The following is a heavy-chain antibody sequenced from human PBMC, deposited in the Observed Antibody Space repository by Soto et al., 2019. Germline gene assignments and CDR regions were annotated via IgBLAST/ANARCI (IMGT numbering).Heavy chain of an antibody. V-gene: IGHV3-30*18. D-gene: IGHD3-22*01. CDR3: AKASPYYYDSSGYYY. CDR2: ISYDGSNK. J-gene: IGHJ4*02. Sequence: GGSLRLSCAASGFTFSSYGMHWVRQAPGKGLEWVAVISYDGSNKYYADSVKGRFTISRDKSKNTLYLQMNSLRAEDTAVYYCAKASPYYYDSSGYYYWGQGTRVTAPQ. CDR1: GFTFSSYG.